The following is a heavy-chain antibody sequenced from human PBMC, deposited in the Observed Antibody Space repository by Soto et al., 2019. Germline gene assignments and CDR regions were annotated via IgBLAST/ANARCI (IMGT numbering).Heavy chain of an antibody. CDR3: ARFHFGKQHLLRPTTWFDP. CDR2: IYYSGST. Sequence: SETLSLTCTVSGGSISSSSYYWGWIRQPPGKGLEWIGCIYYSGSTYYNPSLKSRVTISVDTSKNQFSLQLSSVTAADTAVYYCARFHFGKQHLLRPTTWFDPWGQGTLVTVSS. J-gene: IGHJ5*02. D-gene: IGHD6-13*01. V-gene: IGHV4-39*07. CDR1: GGSISSSSYY.